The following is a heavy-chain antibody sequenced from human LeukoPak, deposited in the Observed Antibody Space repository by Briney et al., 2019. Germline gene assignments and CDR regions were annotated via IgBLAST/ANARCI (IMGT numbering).Heavy chain of an antibody. J-gene: IGHJ5*02. Sequence: PSETLSLTCTVSGGSISSGGYYWSWIRQHPGKGLEWIGYIYYSGSTYYNPSLKSRVTISVDTSKNQFSLKLSSVTAADTAVYYCARGNPLYCSGGSCYSIDPWAREPWSPSPQ. D-gene: IGHD2-15*01. CDR3: ARGNPLYCSGGSCYSIDP. CDR2: IYYSGST. V-gene: IGHV4-31*03. CDR1: GGSISSGGYY.